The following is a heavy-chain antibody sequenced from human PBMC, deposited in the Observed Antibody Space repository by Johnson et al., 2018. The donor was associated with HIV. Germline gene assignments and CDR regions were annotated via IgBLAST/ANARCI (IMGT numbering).Heavy chain of an antibody. V-gene: IGHV3-11*04. Sequence: QVQLVESGGGLVKPGGSLRLSCAASGFTFSDYYMSWIRQAPGKGLEWVSYISSSGSTKYYADSVKGRFTISRDNTKNTLYLQMNSLRAEDTAVYYCAKIMSKWSVDDDAFDVWGQGAMVTVSS. D-gene: IGHD2-15*01. J-gene: IGHJ3*01. CDR3: AKIMSKWSVDDDAFDV. CDR2: ISSSGSTK. CDR1: GFTFSDYY.